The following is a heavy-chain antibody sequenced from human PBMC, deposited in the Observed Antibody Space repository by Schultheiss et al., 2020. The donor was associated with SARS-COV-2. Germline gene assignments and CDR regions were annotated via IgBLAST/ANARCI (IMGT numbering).Heavy chain of an antibody. CDR2: IWYDGSNK. D-gene: IGHD3-9*01. Sequence: GGSLRLSCAASGFTFSSYAMHWVRQAPGKGLEWVAVIWYDGSNKYYADSVKGRFTISRVNSKNTLYLQMNSLRAEDTAVYYCARDSYTYDILTGYDDYWGQGTLVTVSS. CDR1: GFTFSSYA. V-gene: IGHV3-30*07. CDR3: ARDSYTYDILTGYDDY. J-gene: IGHJ4*02.